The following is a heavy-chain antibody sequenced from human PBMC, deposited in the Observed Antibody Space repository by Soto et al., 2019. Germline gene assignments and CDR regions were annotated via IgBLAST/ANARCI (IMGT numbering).Heavy chain of an antibody. J-gene: IGHJ4*02. V-gene: IGHV1-18*01. Sequence: QVQLVQSGAEVRKPGASVHVSCKTSGYIFTNYGVAWVRQAPGQGLELVAWISGYNGYPKHTQKFQGRVTVTTDTTTRTGYMELRNLRSDDTAVYYCARASAGALYDFWGQGTRVTVSS. CDR2: ISGYNGYP. D-gene: IGHD6-13*01. CDR3: ARASAGALYDF. CDR1: GYIFTNYG.